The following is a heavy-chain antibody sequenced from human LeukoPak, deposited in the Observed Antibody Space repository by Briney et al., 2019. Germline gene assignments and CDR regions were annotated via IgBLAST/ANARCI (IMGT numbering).Heavy chain of an antibody. Sequence: NASGTLSLTCAVSGASISSSYWWSWVRQPPGKGLEWIGEIHHSGSTKYNPSLKSRVTISVDKSKNQFSLKLSSVTAADTAVYYCVRGSGWLPDSWGLGTLVTVSS. CDR3: VRGSGWLPDS. V-gene: IGHV4-4*02. CDR2: IHHSGST. CDR1: GASISSSYW. J-gene: IGHJ4*02. D-gene: IGHD6-19*01.